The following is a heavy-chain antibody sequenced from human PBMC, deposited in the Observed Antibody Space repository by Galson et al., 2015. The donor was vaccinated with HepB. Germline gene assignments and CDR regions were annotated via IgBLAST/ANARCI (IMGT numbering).Heavy chain of an antibody. CDR2: IYSGGST. J-gene: IGHJ4*02. CDR3: AGIAVGPGYYFDY. Sequence: SLRLSCAASGFTVSSNYMSWVRQAPGKGLEWVSVIYSGGSTYYADSVKGRFTISRDNSKNTLYLQMNSLRAEDTAVYYCAGIAVGPGYYFDYWGQGTLVTVSS. CDR1: GFTVSSNY. V-gene: IGHV3-66*01. D-gene: IGHD6-19*01.